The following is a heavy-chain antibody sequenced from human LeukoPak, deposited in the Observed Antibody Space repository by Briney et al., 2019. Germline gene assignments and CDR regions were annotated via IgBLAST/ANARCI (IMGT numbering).Heavy chain of an antibody. CDR3: AKDQPTYDYDISGCFDY. V-gene: IGHV3-23*01. J-gene: IGHJ4*02. D-gene: IGHD3-22*01. Sequence: GGSLRLSYAASGFTFSSYAMIGVRQAPGKGLEWVSAISGSGGSTYYADSVNGRFTISRDNSKNTLYLLMNSLRVEDTAVYYCAKDQPTYDYDISGCFDYWGQGTLVTVSS. CDR2: ISGSGGST. CDR1: GFTFSSYA.